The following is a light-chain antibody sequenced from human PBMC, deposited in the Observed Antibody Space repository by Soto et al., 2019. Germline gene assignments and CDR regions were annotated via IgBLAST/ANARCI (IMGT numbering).Light chain of an antibody. CDR2: WAS. J-gene: IGKJ3*01. Sequence: DLVMTQFPDHLPVYLGERATINCKSSQSVLHTADNRNYLAWYQQRPGQPPKLLIYWASTREFGVPDRFSGGGSGTDFTLTISTLQAEDVAVYYCQQYYTTPRTFGPGTKVDIK. CDR3: QQYYTTPRT. V-gene: IGKV4-1*01. CDR1: QSVLHTADNRNY.